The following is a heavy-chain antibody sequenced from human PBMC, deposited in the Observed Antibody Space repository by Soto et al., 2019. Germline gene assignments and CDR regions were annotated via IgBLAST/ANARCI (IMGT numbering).Heavy chain of an antibody. CDR2: ISGSGGVT. CDR1: GVTFNSYA. CDR3: AKLGFVTVSYYGLDV. D-gene: IGHD2-8*01. Sequence: EEHLLQSAGGLVQPGGSLRLSCIASGVTFNSYAMSWVRQAPGKGLEWVSAISGSGGVTYYPDSVKGRFTISRDNSRNTLYLHTNSLRAEDTAVYFCAKLGFVTVSYYGLDVWGQGATVTVSS. J-gene: IGHJ6*02. V-gene: IGHV3-23*01.